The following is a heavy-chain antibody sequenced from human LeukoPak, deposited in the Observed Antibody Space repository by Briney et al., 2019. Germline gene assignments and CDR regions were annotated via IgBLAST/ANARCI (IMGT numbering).Heavy chain of an antibody. CDR1: GFTFNTYT. J-gene: IGHJ4*02. D-gene: IGHD6-19*01. Sequence: GGSLRLSCAASGFTFNTYTMNWVRQAPGKGLEWVSYISGSSGIIDYADSVRGRFTISRDNAKNSLYLQMNSLRAEDTAVYYCAKVRVSIAVALKPDFDYWGQGTLVTVSS. V-gene: IGHV3-48*01. CDR3: AKVRVSIAVALKPDFDY. CDR2: ISGSSGII.